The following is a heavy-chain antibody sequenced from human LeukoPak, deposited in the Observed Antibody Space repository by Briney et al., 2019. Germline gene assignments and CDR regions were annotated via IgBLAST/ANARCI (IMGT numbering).Heavy chain of an antibody. D-gene: IGHD2-15*01. CDR1: GGSFSSYY. J-gene: IGHJ4*02. V-gene: IGHV4-59*01. Sequence: SETLSLTCTVSGGSFSSYYWNWIRQPPGKGLEWIGYVSYSGSTSYNPSVKSRVTISVDTSKNQFSLNLRSVTAADTAVYYCARTYCTSSCYPDYWGQGTLVTVAS. CDR3: ARTYCTSSCYPDY. CDR2: VSYSGST.